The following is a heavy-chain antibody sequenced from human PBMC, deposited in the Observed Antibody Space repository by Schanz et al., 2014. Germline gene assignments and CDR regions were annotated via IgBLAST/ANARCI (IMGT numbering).Heavy chain of an antibody. V-gene: IGHV1-69*02. D-gene: IGHD3-10*01. CDR3: ARGRGFYDY. CDR1: GGTFSSFG. CDR2: FIPILGIA. Sequence: VQLEQSGAEVKKPGSSVKVSCKASGGTFSSFGINWVRQAPGQGLEWVGRFIPILGIANYAQKLQGRVTMTTDTSTNTAYMELSSLTSEDTAVHYCARGRGFYDYWGQGTLVTVSS. J-gene: IGHJ4*02.